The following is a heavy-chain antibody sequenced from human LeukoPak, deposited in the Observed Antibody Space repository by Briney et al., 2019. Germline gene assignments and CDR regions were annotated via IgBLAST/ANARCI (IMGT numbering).Heavy chain of an antibody. CDR2: INPNSGGT. D-gene: IGHD2-15*01. CDR1: GYTFTGYY. CDR3: ARGESRYCSGGSCYANWFDP. J-gene: IGHJ5*02. V-gene: IGHV1-2*02. Sequence: ASVKVSCKASGYTFTGYYMHWVRQATGQGLAWMGWINPNSGGTNYAQKFQGRVTMTRDTSISTAYMELSRLRSDDTAVYYCARGESRYCSGGSCYANWFDPWGQGTLVTVSS.